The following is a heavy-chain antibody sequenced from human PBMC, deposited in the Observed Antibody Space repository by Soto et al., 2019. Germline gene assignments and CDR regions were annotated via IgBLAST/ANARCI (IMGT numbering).Heavy chain of an antibody. Sequence: QVQLVESGGGVVQPGRSLRLSCAASGFTFSSYGMHWVRQAPGKGLEWVAVISYDGSNKYYADSVKGRFTISRDNSKNSVYLQMNSMRVEDAAVYYCAKEDVTQALDYWGQGTLVTVSS. CDR1: GFTFSSYG. CDR2: ISYDGSNK. CDR3: AKEDVTQALDY. D-gene: IGHD4-4*01. V-gene: IGHV3-30*18. J-gene: IGHJ4*02.